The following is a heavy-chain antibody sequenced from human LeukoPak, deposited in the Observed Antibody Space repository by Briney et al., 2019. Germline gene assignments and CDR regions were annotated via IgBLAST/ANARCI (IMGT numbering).Heavy chain of an antibody. D-gene: IGHD3-9*01. J-gene: IGHJ4*02. CDR2: ISSSGGTI. Sequence: PGGSLRLSCAASGFTFSNYEMNWVRQAPGKGLEWVSYISSSGGTIYYADFVKGRFSVSRDNAKNSLFLQMNSLRAEDTAVYYCAKYYDILTGYYNVRYFDSWGQGTLVTDSS. CDR1: GFTFSNYE. CDR3: AKYYDILTGYYNVRYFDS. V-gene: IGHV3-48*03.